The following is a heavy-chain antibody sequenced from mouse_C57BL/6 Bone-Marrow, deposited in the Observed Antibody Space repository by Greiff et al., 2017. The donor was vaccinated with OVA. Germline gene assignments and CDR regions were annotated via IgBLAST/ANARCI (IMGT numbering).Heavy chain of an antibody. Sequence: EVKLMESGPGLVKPSQSLSLTCSVTGYSITSGYYWNWIRQFPGNKLEWMGYISYDGSNNYNPSLKNRISITRDTSKNQFFLKLNSVTTEDTATYYCARDFNYYGSSSDYWGQGTSVTVSS. V-gene: IGHV3-6*01. CDR3: ARDFNYYGSSSDY. CDR2: ISYDGSN. J-gene: IGHJ4*01. D-gene: IGHD1-1*01. CDR1: GYSITSGYY.